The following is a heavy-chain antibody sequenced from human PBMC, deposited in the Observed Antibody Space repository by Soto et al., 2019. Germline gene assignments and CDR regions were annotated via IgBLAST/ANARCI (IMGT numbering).Heavy chain of an antibody. CDR2: IYYSGST. CDR3: PLSNRGSTAPTFDY. V-gene: IGHV4-30-4*01. J-gene: IGHJ4*02. D-gene: IGHD2-2*01. Sequence: TLSLTCTVSGGSISSGDYYWSWIRQPPGKGLEWIGYIYYSGSTYYNPSLKSRVTISVDTSKNQFSLKLSSVTAPDTAVYYCPLSNRGSTAPTFDYWGQGTRVTLSS. CDR1: GGSISSGDYY.